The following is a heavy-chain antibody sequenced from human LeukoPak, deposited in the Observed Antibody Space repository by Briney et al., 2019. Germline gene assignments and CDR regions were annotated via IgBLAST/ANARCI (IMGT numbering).Heavy chain of an antibody. J-gene: IGHJ4*02. V-gene: IGHV1-69*05. CDR2: IIPIFGTA. D-gene: IGHD4-23*01. Sequence: ASVKVSCKASGGTFSSSAISWVRQAPGQGLEWMGGIIPIFGTANYAQKFQGRVTITTDESTSTAYMELSSLRSEDTAVYYCARSGDYGGNSGLVYFDYWGQGTLVTVSS. CDR3: ARSGDYGGNSGLVYFDY. CDR1: GGTFSSSA.